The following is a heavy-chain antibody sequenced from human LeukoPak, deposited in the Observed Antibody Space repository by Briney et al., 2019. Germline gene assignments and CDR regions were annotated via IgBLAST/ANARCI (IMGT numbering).Heavy chain of an antibody. Sequence: SETLSLTCTVSGDSISSRSYYWGWIRQPPGKGLEWIGSMYHNGSTYYNPSLKSRVTISVDTSKNQFSLKLTSVTAADTAVYYCARHPSGRMWLQQGGWFDPWGQGTLVTVSS. CDR1: GDSISSRSYY. CDR2: MYHNGST. J-gene: IGHJ5*02. CDR3: ARHPSGRMWLQQGGWFDP. V-gene: IGHV4-39*01. D-gene: IGHD5-24*01.